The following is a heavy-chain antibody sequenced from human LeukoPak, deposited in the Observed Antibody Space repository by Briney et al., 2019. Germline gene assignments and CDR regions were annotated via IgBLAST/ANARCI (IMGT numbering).Heavy chain of an antibody. CDR3: ARGPRGWYVDY. CDR2: ISSSSSTI. Sequence: PGGSLRLSCAASGFTFSTYSMNWVRQAPGKGLEWVSYISSSSSTIYYADSVKGRFTISRDNAKNSLYLQMNNLRAEDTAVYYCARGPRGWYVDYWGQGTLVTVSS. CDR1: GFTFSTYS. J-gene: IGHJ4*02. D-gene: IGHD6-19*01. V-gene: IGHV3-48*01.